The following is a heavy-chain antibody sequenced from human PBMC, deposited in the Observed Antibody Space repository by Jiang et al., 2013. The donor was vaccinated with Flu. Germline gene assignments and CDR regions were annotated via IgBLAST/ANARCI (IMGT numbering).Heavy chain of an antibody. V-gene: IGHV2-26*01. Sequence: KPTQTLTLTCSFSGFSLSAGVGVGWIRQPPGKALEWLAHIFSNDEKSYSTSLKSRLTISKDTSKSQVVLTMTNMDPVDTATYYCARMRVYCSGGSCYPSWFDPWGQGTLVTVSS. D-gene: IGHD2-15*01. CDR2: IFSNDEK. CDR1: GFSLSAGVG. CDR3: ARMRVYCSGGSCYPSWFDP. J-gene: IGHJ5*02.